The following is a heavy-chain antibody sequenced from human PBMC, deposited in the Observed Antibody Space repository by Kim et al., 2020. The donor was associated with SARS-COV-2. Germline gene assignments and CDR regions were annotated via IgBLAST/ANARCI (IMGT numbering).Heavy chain of an antibody. Sequence: PSSESRVTISVDTSKNQFSLKMSCMTDADTAVYYCARGKRYSYGYIHFDDWGQGTLVTVSS. V-gene: IGHV4-34*01. CDR3: ARGKRYSYGYIHFDD. D-gene: IGHD5-18*01. J-gene: IGHJ4*02.